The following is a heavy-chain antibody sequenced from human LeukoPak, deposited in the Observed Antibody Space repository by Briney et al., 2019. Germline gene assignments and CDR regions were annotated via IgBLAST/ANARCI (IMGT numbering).Heavy chain of an antibody. Sequence: GASVKVSCKASVYTFTGYYMHWVRQAPGQGLEWMGWINPNSGGTNYAQKFQGRVTMTRDTSISTAYMELSRLRSDDTAVYYCARGYCSGGSCLGFYYYYMDVWGKGTTVTVSS. J-gene: IGHJ6*03. CDR3: ARGYCSGGSCLGFYYYYMDV. V-gene: IGHV1-2*02. CDR2: INPNSGGT. CDR1: VYTFTGYY. D-gene: IGHD2-15*01.